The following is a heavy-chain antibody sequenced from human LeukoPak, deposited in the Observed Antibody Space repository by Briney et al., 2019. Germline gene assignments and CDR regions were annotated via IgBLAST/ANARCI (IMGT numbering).Heavy chain of an antibody. D-gene: IGHD2-15*01. CDR3: ARAAASIYIYQIAYFDY. CDR1: GYSISSGYY. Sequence: SETLSLTCTVSGYSISSGYYWGWIRQPPGKGLEWIGSIYHSGSTYYNPSLKSRVTISVDTSKNQFSLKLSSVTAADTAVYYCARAAASIYIYQIAYFDYWGQGTLVTVSS. V-gene: IGHV4-38-2*02. CDR2: IYHSGST. J-gene: IGHJ4*02.